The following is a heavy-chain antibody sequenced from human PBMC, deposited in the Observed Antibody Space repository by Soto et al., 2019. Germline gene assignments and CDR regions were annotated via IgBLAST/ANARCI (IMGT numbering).Heavy chain of an antibody. V-gene: IGHV3-7*03. J-gene: IGHJ3*02. D-gene: IGHD6-13*01. Sequence: GGSLRLSCAASGFTFSSYWMSWVRQAPGKGLEWVANIKQDGSEKYDVDSVKGRFTISRDNAKNSLYLQMNSMRAEDAAVYCCARFPGNDAFDIWGQGTMVTVSS. CDR1: GFTFSSYW. CDR2: IKQDGSEK. CDR3: ARFPGNDAFDI.